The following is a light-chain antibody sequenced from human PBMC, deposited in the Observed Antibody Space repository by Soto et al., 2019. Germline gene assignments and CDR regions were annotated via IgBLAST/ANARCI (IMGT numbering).Light chain of an antibody. Sequence: SYELTQPPSVSVSPGQTASITCSGDKLGDKYACWYQQKPGQSPVLVIYQDSKRPSGITERFSGSNSGNTATLTISGTQAMDEADSYCQAWDSSTHVVFGGGTKLTVL. CDR3: QAWDSSTHVV. V-gene: IGLV3-1*01. CDR2: QDS. CDR1: KLGDKY. J-gene: IGLJ2*01.